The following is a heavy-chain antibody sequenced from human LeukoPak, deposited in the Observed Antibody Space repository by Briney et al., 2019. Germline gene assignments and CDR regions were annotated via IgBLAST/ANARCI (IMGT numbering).Heavy chain of an antibody. J-gene: IGHJ6*02. CDR3: ARGRSYYYGSGSLRGRTYYYGMDV. CDR1: GGSFSGYY. V-gene: IGHV4-34*01. CDR2: INHSGST. D-gene: IGHD3-10*01. Sequence: PSETLSLTCAVYGGSFSGYYWSWIRQPPGKGLEWIGEINHSGSTNYNPSLKSRVTISVDTSKNRFSLKLSSVTAADTAVYYCARGRSYYYGSGSLRGRTYYYGMDVWGQGTTVTVSS.